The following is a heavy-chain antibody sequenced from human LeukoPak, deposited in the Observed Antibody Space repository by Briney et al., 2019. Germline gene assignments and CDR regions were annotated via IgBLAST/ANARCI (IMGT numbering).Heavy chain of an antibody. Sequence: SETLSPTCAVYDGSFSGYYWSWIRQPPGKGLEWIGKINHSGSTNYNPSLMSRVTISVDTSKNQFSLRLSSVTAADTAVYYCARGPDSGSYYAWFDPWGQGTLVTVSS. V-gene: IGHV4-34*01. CDR3: ARGPDSGSYYAWFDP. CDR1: DGSFSGYY. CDR2: INHSGST. D-gene: IGHD1-26*01. J-gene: IGHJ5*02.